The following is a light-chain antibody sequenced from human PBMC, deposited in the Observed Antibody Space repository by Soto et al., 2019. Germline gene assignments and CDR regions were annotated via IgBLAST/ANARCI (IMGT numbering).Light chain of an antibody. J-gene: IGKJ4*01. CDR1: QSFRSSY. Sequence: EIVLTQSPGTLSLSPGERATLSCRASQSFRSSYLAWYQQKPGQAPMLQIYGASSRATGSPDRFNGSGSGTDFTLTISRLEPEDFAVYYCQKYGSSPLTFGGGTKVEIK. CDR2: GAS. V-gene: IGKV3-20*01. CDR3: QKYGSSPLT.